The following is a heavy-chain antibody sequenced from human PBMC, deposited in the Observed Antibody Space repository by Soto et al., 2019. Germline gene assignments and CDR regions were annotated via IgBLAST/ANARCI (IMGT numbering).Heavy chain of an antibody. CDR3: ARCSLVVVPAPGFDP. CDR1: GGSISSGGYY. CDR2: IYYSGTT. V-gene: IGHV4-31*03. D-gene: IGHD2-2*01. Sequence: SETLSLTCTVSGGSISSGGYYWSWIRQHPGKGLEWIGYIYYSGTTYYNPSLKSRVTISVDTSKNQFSLKLSSVSAADTALYYCARCSLVVVPAPGFDPWGRGTLVTVAS. J-gene: IGHJ5*02.